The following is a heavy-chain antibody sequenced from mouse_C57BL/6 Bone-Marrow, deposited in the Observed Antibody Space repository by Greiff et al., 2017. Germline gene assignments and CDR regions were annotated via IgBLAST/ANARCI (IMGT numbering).Heavy chain of an antibody. Sequence: EVQRVESGGGLVKPGGSLKLSCAASGFTFSDYGMHWVRQAPEKGLEWVAYISSGSSTIYYADTVKGKFTISRDIAKNTLFLQVTRLRSEDTAMYYCARRATMVTGWYFGVWGTGPTVTVSS. CDR1: GFTFSDYG. V-gene: IGHV5-17*01. D-gene: IGHD2-2*01. J-gene: IGHJ1*03. CDR2: ISSGSSTI. CDR3: ARRATMVTGWYFGV.